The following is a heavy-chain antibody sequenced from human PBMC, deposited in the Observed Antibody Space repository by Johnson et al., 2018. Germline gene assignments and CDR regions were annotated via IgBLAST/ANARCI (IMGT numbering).Heavy chain of an antibody. Sequence: QVQLVQSGGGVVQPGRSLRLSCATSGFTFSSYGMHWVRQAPGKGLEWVALIWFDGSNKYYADSVKGRFTISRDNSKNTLYLQMNSLRAEDTAVYYCTTVSDLYYDFWSGYPYYYYGMDVWGQGTTVTVSS. CDR3: TTVSDLYYDFWSGYPYYYYGMDV. J-gene: IGHJ6*02. CDR2: IWFDGSNK. CDR1: GFTFSSYG. V-gene: IGHV3-33*01. D-gene: IGHD3-3*01.